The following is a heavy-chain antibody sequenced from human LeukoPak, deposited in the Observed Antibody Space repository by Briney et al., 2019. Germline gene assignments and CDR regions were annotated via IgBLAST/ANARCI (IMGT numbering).Heavy chain of an antibody. Sequence: GGSLRLSCAASGFTFSSYSLNWVRQAPGKGLEWVSYISSSSSTIYYADSVKGRFTISRDNAKNSLYLQMNSLRAEDTAVYYCAKEHLTITRDFDYWGQGTLVTVSS. CDR2: ISSSSSTI. CDR1: GFTFSSYS. V-gene: IGHV3-48*01. CDR3: AKEHLTITRDFDY. J-gene: IGHJ4*02. D-gene: IGHD3-9*01.